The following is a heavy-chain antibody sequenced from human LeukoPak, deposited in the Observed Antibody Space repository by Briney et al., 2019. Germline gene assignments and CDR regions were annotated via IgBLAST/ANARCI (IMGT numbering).Heavy chain of an antibody. CDR2: INYSGTT. Sequence: SETLSLTCTVSGGSISSYYWSWLRQPPGEGLEWIGYINYSGTTTYNPSLKSRVTISLDTSKKQFSLKLSSVTAADTAMYYCAKYDSDIARPDPWGQGTLVTVS. J-gene: IGHJ5*02. CDR1: GGSISSYY. CDR3: AKYDSDIARPDP. V-gene: IGHV4-59*01. D-gene: IGHD3-22*01.